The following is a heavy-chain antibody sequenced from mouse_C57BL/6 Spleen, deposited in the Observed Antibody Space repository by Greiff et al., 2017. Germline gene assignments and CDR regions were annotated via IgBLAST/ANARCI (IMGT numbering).Heavy chain of an antibody. Sequence: VQLPQPGAELVKPGASVKLSCKASGYTFTSYWMHWVKQRPGQGLEWIGMIHPNSGSTNYNEKFKSKATLTVDKSSSTAYMQLSSLTSEDSAVYYCARETHYYAMDYWGQGTSVTVSS. J-gene: IGHJ4*01. V-gene: IGHV1-64*01. CDR3: ARETHYYAMDY. CDR1: GYTFTSYW. CDR2: IHPNSGST.